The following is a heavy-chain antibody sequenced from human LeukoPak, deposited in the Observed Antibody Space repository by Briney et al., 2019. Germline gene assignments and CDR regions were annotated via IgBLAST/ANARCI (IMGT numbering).Heavy chain of an antibody. V-gene: IGHV3-48*01. Sequence: GGSLRLSCAASGFTFSSYSMNWVRQAPGKGLEWVSYISSSSSTIYYADSVKGRFTISRDNAKNSLYLQMNSLRAEDTAVYYCARGGGYSGYCFDYWGQGTLVTVSP. CDR2: ISSSSSTI. D-gene: IGHD5-12*01. CDR1: GFTFSSYS. CDR3: ARGGGYSGYCFDY. J-gene: IGHJ4*02.